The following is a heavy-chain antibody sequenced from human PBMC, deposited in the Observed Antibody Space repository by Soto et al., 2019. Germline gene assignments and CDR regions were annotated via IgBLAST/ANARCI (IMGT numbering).Heavy chain of an antibody. D-gene: IGHD5-18*01. Sequence: SVKVSCKASGYTFTSYASSWVRQAPGQGLEWMGGIIPIFGTANYAQKFQGRVTITADESTSTAYMELSSLRSEDTAVYYCARGVPYSYGYVSWFDPWGQGTLVTVSS. CDR3: ARGVPYSYGYVSWFDP. CDR2: IIPIFGTA. V-gene: IGHV1-69*13. J-gene: IGHJ5*02. CDR1: GYTFTSYA.